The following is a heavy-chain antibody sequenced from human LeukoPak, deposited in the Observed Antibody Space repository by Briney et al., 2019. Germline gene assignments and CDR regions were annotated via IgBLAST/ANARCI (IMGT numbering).Heavy chain of an antibody. CDR3: ARGGDPRYYYCMDV. CDR2: INPSGGST. D-gene: IGHD2-21*01. Sequence: ASVRVSCKASGYTFTNNNIHWVRQAPGQGLEWMGMINPSGGSTVYAQKFQGRVTMTRDMSTSTVYMELSSLRSEDTAVYYCARGGDPRYYYCMDVWGKGTTVTVSS. J-gene: IGHJ6*03. CDR1: GYTFTNNN. V-gene: IGHV1-46*01.